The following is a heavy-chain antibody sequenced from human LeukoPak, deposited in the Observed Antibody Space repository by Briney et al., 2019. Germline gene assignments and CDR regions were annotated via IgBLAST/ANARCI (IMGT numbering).Heavy chain of an antibody. J-gene: IGHJ4*02. V-gene: IGHV1-8*01. CDR3: ARGVLWFGELLKGGFDY. CDR2: MNPNSGNT. D-gene: IGHD3-10*01. CDR1: GYTFTSYD. Sequence: ASVKVSYKASGYTFTSYDINWVRQATGQGLEWMGWMNPNSGNTGYAQKFQGRVTMTRNTSISTAYMELSSLRSEDTAVYYCARGVLWFGELLKGGFDYWGQGTLVTVPS.